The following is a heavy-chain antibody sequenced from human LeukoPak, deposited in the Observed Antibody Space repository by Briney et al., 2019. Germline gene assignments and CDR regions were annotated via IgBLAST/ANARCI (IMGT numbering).Heavy chain of an antibody. CDR1: GYSFTGYF. Sequence: ASVKVSCKASGYSFTGYFIHWVRQAPGQGPEWMGWINPNTGDTTYAPRFQGRVTMTRDTSISTAYMDLSRLTSDDTAVYYCAREDSSSWFDYWGQGTLVTVSA. V-gene: IGHV1-2*02. CDR2: INPNTGDT. CDR3: AREDSSSWFDY. J-gene: IGHJ4*02. D-gene: IGHD6-13*01.